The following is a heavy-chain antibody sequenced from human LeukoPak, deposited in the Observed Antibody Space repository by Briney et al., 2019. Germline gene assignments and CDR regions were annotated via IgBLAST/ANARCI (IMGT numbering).Heavy chain of an antibody. CDR3: ARGGPHIAAAGYDY. Sequence: PSETLSLTCTVSGGSISSYYWSWIRQPPGKGLEWIAYIYYSGSTNYNPSLKSRVTISVDTSKNQFSLKLSSVTAADTAVYYCARGGPHIAAAGYDYWGQGTLVTVSS. CDR1: GGSISSYY. J-gene: IGHJ4*02. CDR2: IYYSGST. V-gene: IGHV4-59*01. D-gene: IGHD6-13*01.